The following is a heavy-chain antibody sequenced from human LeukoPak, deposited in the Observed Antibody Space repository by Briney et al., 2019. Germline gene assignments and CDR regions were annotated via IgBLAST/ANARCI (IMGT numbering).Heavy chain of an antibody. CDR2: IKQDGSEK. J-gene: IGHJ4*02. Sequence: GGSLRLSCAASGFTFSNYWMTWVRQAPGKGLEWVANIKQDGSEKYYVDSVKGRFTISRDNAKNSLHLQMSSLRAEDTAVYYCARDLRSGWYGEDHDYWGQGTLVTVSS. CDR1: GFTFSNYW. CDR3: ARDLRSGWYGEDHDY. D-gene: IGHD6-19*01. V-gene: IGHV3-7*01.